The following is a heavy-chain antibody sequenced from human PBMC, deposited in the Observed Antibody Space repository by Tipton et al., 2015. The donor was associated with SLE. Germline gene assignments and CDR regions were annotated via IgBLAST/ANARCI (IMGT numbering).Heavy chain of an antibody. Sequence: LSLTCTVSGGSISNYYWSWIRQPPGKGLEWIGYMYDSGSTTYNPSLKSRVTISVDASKNQFSLNLSSVTAADTAVYYCARGAYFYYDMDVWGQGTTVIVSS. CDR2: MYDSGST. CDR3: ARGAYFYYDMDV. J-gene: IGHJ6*02. CDR1: GGSISNYY. D-gene: IGHD3-16*01. V-gene: IGHV4-59*01.